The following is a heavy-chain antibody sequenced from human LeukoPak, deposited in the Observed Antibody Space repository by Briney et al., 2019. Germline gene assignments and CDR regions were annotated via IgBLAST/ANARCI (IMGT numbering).Heavy chain of an antibody. V-gene: IGHV4-4*02. J-gene: IGHJ5*02. Sequence: SETLSLTCAVSGGSISSSNWWSWVRQPPGKGLEWIGEIYHSGSTNYNPSLKSRVTISVDKSKNQFSLKLSSVTAADTAVYYCARDGPDDGYCSGGSCYFSWFDPWAREPWSPSPQ. CDR3: ARDGPDDGYCSGGSCYFSWFDP. D-gene: IGHD2-15*01. CDR1: GGSISSSNW. CDR2: IYHSGST.